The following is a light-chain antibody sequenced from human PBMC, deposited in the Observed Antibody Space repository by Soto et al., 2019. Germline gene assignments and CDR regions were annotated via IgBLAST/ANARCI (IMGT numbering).Light chain of an antibody. CDR1: SSDVGGYNY. J-gene: IGLJ2*01. CDR2: DVS. V-gene: IGLV2-14*03. CDR3: SSYASSKTVI. Sequence: QSALTQPASVSGSPGQSITISCTGTSSDVGGYNYVSWYQQHPGKAPKLMIYDVSNRPSGISYRFSGSKSGNTASLTISGLQAEDEADSYCSSYASSKTVILGGGTKLTVL.